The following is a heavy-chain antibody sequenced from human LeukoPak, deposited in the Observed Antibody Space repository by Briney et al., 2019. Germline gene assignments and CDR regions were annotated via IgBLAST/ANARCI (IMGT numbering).Heavy chain of an antibody. V-gene: IGHV4-59*08. CDR1: GASIDSYY. CDR3: ARQPAGTAAFDI. D-gene: IGHD1-14*01. CDR2: THNNGDS. Sequence: PSETLSLTCTVSGASIDSYYWSWIRQPPGKGLEWIGYTHNNGDSNYNPSLKSRLAISVDTSKNEVSLVLTSVTAADTALCYCARQPAGTAAFDIWAQGTMVIVSA. J-gene: IGHJ3*02.